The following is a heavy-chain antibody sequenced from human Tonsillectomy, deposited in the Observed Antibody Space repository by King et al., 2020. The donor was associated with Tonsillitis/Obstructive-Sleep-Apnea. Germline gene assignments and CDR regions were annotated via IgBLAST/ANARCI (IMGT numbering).Heavy chain of an antibody. CDR3: ARQYNVYNWFDP. D-gene: IGHD5/OR15-5a*01. J-gene: IGHJ5*02. CDR2: IYYSGST. CDR1: GGSISSYY. V-gene: IGHV4-59*08. Sequence: QLQESGPGLVKPSETLSLTCTVSGGSISSYYWSWIRQPPGKGLEWIGYIYYSGSTNYDPPLKSRVTISVDTSRNQFSLRLSSVTAADTAVYYCARQYNVYNWFDPWGQGTLVTVSS.